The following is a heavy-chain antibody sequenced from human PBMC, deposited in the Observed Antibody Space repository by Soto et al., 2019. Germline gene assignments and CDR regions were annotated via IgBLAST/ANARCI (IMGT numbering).Heavy chain of an antibody. D-gene: IGHD6-13*01. J-gene: IGHJ4*01. CDR2: IYYSGRT. CDR3: ARFAKQENPKPQFLHSFDN. Sequence: SETLSLTCTVSGGSICSGGYFWSWIRQHPGKGLEWIGTIYYSGRTYYNPSLESRVAISVDTSKNEFTLKVNSVTAADTAMYYCARFAKQENPKPQFLHSFDNLYQGTLVTISS. V-gene: IGHV4-31*03. CDR1: GGSICSGGYF.